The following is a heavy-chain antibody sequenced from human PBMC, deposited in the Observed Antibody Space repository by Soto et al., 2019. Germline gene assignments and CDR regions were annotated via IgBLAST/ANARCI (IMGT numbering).Heavy chain of an antibody. CDR3: ARHKDDSSRYLLPDF. Sequence: PSETLSLTCTVSGGSISSSSSYWGWIRQPPGKGLEWIGTSHYNGRTYYNPSLMSRVTISVDTSKSQISLRLTSVTAADTAVYYCARHKDDSSRYLLPDFWGQGTLVTVSS. J-gene: IGHJ4*02. CDR2: SHYNGRT. CDR1: GGSISSSSSY. D-gene: IGHD6-13*01. V-gene: IGHV4-39*01.